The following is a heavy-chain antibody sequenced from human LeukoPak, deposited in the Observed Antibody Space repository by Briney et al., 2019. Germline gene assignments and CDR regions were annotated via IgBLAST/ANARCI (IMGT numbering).Heavy chain of an antibody. CDR1: GFTFSSYA. Sequence: TGGSLRLSCAASGFTFSSYAMSWVRQAPGKGLEWVLYIDTRGDMTYYADSVKGRFTISRDNAKNSLYLQMNSLRAEDTAVYFCARNGDSPGYEGRDFDYWGQGTLVTASS. J-gene: IGHJ4*02. CDR3: ARNGDSPGYEGRDFDY. V-gene: IGHV3-48*01. D-gene: IGHD3-9*01. CDR2: IDTRGDMT.